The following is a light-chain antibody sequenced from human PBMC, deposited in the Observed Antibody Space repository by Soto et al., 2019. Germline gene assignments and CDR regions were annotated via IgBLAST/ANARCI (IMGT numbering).Light chain of an antibody. CDR2: GAS. V-gene: IGKV1-39*01. CDR1: QSISNY. Sequence: DIQMTQSPSSLSASVGDRVTITCRARQSISNYLTWYQQKPGKAPQLLIYGASSLQSAVPPRFSGSGSLTDFTLTISSLQPEDCATYYCEQSYSTRWTFGQGTKVEIK. J-gene: IGKJ1*01. CDR3: EQSYSTRWT.